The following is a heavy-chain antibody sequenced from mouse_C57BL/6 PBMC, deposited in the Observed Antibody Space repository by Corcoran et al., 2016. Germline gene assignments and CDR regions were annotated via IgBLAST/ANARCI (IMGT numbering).Heavy chain of an antibody. CDR1: GYTFTDYY. CDR2: INPNNGGT. CDR3: ARGVGMVNY. V-gene: IGHV1-26*01. J-gene: IGHJ2*01. D-gene: IGHD2-13*01. Sequence: EVQLQQSGPELVKPGASVKISCKASGYTFTDYYMNWVKQSHGKSLEWIGDINPNNGGTSYNQKFKGKATLTVDKSSSTAYMELRSLTSEDSAVYYCARGVGMVNYWGQGTTLTVSS.